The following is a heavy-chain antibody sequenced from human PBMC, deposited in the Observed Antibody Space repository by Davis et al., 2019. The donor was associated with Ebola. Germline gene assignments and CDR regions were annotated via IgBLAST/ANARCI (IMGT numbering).Heavy chain of an antibody. D-gene: IGHD3-16*01. CDR2: IRSKAYGGTT. V-gene: IGHV3-49*03. CDR3: TRDDWWGELYLGPNDY. J-gene: IGHJ4*02. CDR1: GFTFGDYA. Sequence: PGGSLRLSCTASGFTFGDYAMSWFRQAPGKGLAWVGFIRSKAYGGTTEYAASVKGRFTISRDDSKSIAYLQMNSLKTEDTAVYYCTRDDWWGELYLGPNDYWGQGTLVTVSS.